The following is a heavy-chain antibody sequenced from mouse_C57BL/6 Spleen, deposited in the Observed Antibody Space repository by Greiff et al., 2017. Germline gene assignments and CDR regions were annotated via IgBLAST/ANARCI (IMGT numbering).Heavy chain of an antibody. CDR2: IYPRDGST. CDR3: VGGNFFDY. Sequence: VHLVESGPELVKPGASVKLSCKASGYTFTSYDINWVKQRPGQGLEWIGWIYPRDGSTKYNEKFKGKATLTVDTSSSTAYMELHSLTSEDSAVYFGVGGNFFDYWGQGTTLTVSS. CDR1: GYTFTSYD. V-gene: IGHV1-85*01. J-gene: IGHJ2*01.